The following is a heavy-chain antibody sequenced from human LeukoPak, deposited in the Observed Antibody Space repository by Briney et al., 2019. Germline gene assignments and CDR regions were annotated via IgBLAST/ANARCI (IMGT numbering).Heavy chain of an antibody. D-gene: IGHD5-18*01. CDR1: GFTFSNFA. V-gene: IGHV3-21*04. CDR3: AKDPLNTVMVSPTFDC. CDR2: ITGDSGYI. J-gene: IGHJ4*02. Sequence: GGSLRLSCAASGFTFSNFAMNWVRQASGNGLEWVSSITGDSGYISYADSVKGRFTISRDNAKNTLYLQMNSLRAEDTAVYYCAKDPLNTVMVSPTFDCWGQGTLVTVSS.